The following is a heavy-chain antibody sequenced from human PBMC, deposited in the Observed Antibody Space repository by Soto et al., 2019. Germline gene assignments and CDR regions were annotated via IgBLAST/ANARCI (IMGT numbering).Heavy chain of an antibody. V-gene: IGHV1-18*01. J-gene: IGHJ4*02. CDR3: GRDNYERSRYFDY. Sequence: QVQLVQSETELKKAGASVKVSCKASGYTFNTYGISWVRQAPGQGLEWMGWVSAYNGNTNYAQKFQGRVTMTTDTSTTTAYMELRSLRSDDTAVYYCGRDNYERSRYFDYWGQGTLVTVSS. CDR2: VSAYNGNT. CDR1: GYTFNTYG. D-gene: IGHD3-22*01.